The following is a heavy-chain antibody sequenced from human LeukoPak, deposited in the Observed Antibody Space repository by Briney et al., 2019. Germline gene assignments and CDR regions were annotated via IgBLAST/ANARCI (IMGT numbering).Heavy chain of an antibody. J-gene: IGHJ4*02. D-gene: IGHD3-22*01. CDR1: GFTFSSYA. Sequence: GGSLRLSCAAPGFTFSSYAMSWVRQAPGKGLEWVSAISGSGGSTYYADSVKGRFTISRDNSKNTLYLQMNSLRAEDTAVYYCAKVYYDSSGSYYFDYWGQGTLVTVSS. CDR2: ISGSGGST. CDR3: AKVYYDSSGSYYFDY. V-gene: IGHV3-23*01.